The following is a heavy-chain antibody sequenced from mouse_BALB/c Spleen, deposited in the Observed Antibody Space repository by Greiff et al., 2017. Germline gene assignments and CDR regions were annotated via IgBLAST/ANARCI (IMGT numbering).Heavy chain of an antibody. CDR3: VRHGSGTGLAY. D-gene: IGHD3-1*01. J-gene: IGHJ3*01. Sequence: EVQLQESGGGLVQPKGSLTLSCAASGFTFTTYAMHWVRQAPGKGLEWVARIRSKSNNYATYYADSVKDRFTISRDDSQSMLYLQMNNLKTEDTAMYYCVRHGSGTGLAYWGQGTLVTVSA. CDR1: GFTFTTYA. CDR2: IRSKSNNYAT. V-gene: IGHV10-1*02.